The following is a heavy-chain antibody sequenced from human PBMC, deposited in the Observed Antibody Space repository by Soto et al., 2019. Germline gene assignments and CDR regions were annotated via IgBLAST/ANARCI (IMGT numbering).Heavy chain of an antibody. V-gene: IGHV1-18*01. Sequence: ASVKVSCKASGYTFTSYGISWVRQAPGQGLEWMGWISAYNGNTNYAQKLQGRVTMTTDTSTSTAYMELRSLRSADTAVYYCARYGSGSYPYTWFDPWGQGTLVTVSS. CDR1: GYTFTSYG. J-gene: IGHJ5*02. D-gene: IGHD3-10*01. CDR2: ISAYNGNT. CDR3: ARYGSGSYPYTWFDP.